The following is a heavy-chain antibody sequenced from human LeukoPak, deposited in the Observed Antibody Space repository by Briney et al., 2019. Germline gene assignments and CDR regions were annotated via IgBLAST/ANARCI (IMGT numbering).Heavy chain of an antibody. CDR3: ARAPGSGTYFQYYFDS. CDR1: GDSISGNY. J-gene: IGHJ4*02. D-gene: IGHD3-10*01. Sequence: SETLSLTCNVSGDSISGNYWSWIRQPPGKGLEWIGNVYNSGSANYNPSLKSRVTISVDTSKNQFSLKLRSMTAADTAVCFCARAPGSGTYFQYYFDSWGQGTLVTVSS. V-gene: IGHV4-59*01. CDR2: VYNSGSA.